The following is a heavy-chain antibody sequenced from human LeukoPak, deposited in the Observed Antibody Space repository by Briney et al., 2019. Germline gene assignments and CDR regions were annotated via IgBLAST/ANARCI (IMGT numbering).Heavy chain of an antibody. CDR3: VRTGISAYYDSSGYYQPPVY. CDR2: VYPGDSDT. Sequence: GESLKISCKVSGYTFSAYWLGWARQMPGKGLEWMGIVYPGDSDTRYSPSFQGQVTISADKSISTAYLRWSSLKASDTAMYYCVRTGISAYYDSSGYYQPPVYWGQGTLVIVSS. J-gene: IGHJ4*02. D-gene: IGHD3-22*01. V-gene: IGHV5-51*01. CDR1: GYTFSAYW.